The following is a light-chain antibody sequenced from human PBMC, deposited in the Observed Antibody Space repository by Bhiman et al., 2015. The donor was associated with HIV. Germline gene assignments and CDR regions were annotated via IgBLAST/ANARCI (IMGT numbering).Light chain of an antibody. CDR1: SSNIGAGYD. Sequence: QSALTQPASVSGAPGQRVTISCTGRSSNIGAGYDVHWYQQLPGTAPKLLIYGNSNRPSGVPDRFSGSKSGTSASLAITGLQAEDEADYYCQSYDSSLSVVVFGGGTKLTVL. V-gene: IGLV1-40*01. CDR2: GNS. J-gene: IGLJ2*01. CDR3: QSYDSSLSVVV.